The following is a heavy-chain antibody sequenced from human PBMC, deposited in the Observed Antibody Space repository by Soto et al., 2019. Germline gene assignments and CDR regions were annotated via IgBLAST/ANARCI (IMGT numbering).Heavy chain of an antibody. CDR1: GGSISSSYW. CDR3: AGVSGSYYYGMVV. Sequence: SETLSLTCAVSGGSISSSYWWSWVRQPPGKGLEWIGEIYHSGSTNYNTSLKSRVTISVDKSKNQFSLKVTSVTAADTAVYYCAGVSGSYYYGMVVWGQGTTVTVSS. CDR2: IYHSGST. V-gene: IGHV4-4*02. J-gene: IGHJ6*02.